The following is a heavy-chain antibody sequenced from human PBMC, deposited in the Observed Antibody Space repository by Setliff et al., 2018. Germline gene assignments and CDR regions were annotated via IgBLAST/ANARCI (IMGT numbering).Heavy chain of an antibody. Sequence: PSETLSLTCTVSGGSISTSNYYWGWIRQAPGKGLEWIASVYYSGNTYYNPSLKSRVTISVDTSKNQFSLELSSVAAADTAVYYCARGFDVCGGGACYTDGPYYFDYWGLGTLVTVSS. CDR2: VYYSGNT. CDR3: ARGFDVCGGGACYTDGPYYFDY. D-gene: IGHD2-21*02. V-gene: IGHV4-39*07. J-gene: IGHJ4*02. CDR1: GGSISTSNYY.